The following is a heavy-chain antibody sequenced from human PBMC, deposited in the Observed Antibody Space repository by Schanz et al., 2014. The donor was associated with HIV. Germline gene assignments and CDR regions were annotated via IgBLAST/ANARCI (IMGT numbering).Heavy chain of an antibody. D-gene: IGHD6-19*01. V-gene: IGHV3-21*01. CDR3: SRGQGWTDY. Sequence: EVQLVESGGGLVKPGGSLRLSCAASGFTFSSYSMNWVRQAPGKGLEWVSSISTSSSYIYYADSVRGRFTVSRDNAKNTLYLQVNRLRAEDTAVYYCSRGQGWTDYWGQGTLVTVSS. J-gene: IGHJ4*02. CDR2: ISTSSSYI. CDR1: GFTFSSYS.